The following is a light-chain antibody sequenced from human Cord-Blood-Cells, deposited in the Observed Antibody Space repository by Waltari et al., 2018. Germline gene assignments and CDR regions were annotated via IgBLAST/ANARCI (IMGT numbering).Light chain of an antibody. CDR1: SSDVGGYNY. V-gene: IGLV2-11*01. Sequence: QSALTQPRSVSGSPGQSVTISCTGTSSDVGGYNYVSWYQQHPGKAPKLMIYDVSKRPSGVPDRFSGSKSGSTASLTISGLQAEDDADYYCCSYAGSYTYVFGTGTKVTVL. J-gene: IGLJ1*01. CDR2: DVS. CDR3: CSYAGSYTYV.